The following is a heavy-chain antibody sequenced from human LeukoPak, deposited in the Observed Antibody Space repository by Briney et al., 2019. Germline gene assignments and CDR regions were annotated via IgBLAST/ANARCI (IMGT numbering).Heavy chain of an antibody. Sequence: SETLSFTCTVSGGSISSSSYYWGWIRQPPGKGLEWIGSIYYSGSTYYNPSLKSRVTISVDTSKNQFSLKLSSVTAADTAVYYCAIHSGSYDFFDYWGQGTLVTVSS. D-gene: IGHD1-26*01. CDR3: AIHSGSYDFFDY. J-gene: IGHJ4*02. CDR1: GGSISSSSYY. V-gene: IGHV4-39*01. CDR2: IYYSGST.